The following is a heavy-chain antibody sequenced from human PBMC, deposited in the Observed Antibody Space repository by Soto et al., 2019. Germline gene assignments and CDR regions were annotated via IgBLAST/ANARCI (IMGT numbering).Heavy chain of an antibody. J-gene: IGHJ6*03. D-gene: IGHD4-4*01. CDR1: GFTFSDYY. CDR2: ISSSGSTI. Sequence: QVQLVESGGGLVKPGGSLRLSCAASGFTFSDYYMSWIRQAPGKGLEWVSYISSSGSTIYYADSVKGRFTISRDNAKNSLYLQMNSLRAEDTAVYYCARPIRLHPVPTSDYYYYMDVWGKGTTVTVSS. CDR3: ARPIRLHPVPTSDYYYYMDV. V-gene: IGHV3-11*01.